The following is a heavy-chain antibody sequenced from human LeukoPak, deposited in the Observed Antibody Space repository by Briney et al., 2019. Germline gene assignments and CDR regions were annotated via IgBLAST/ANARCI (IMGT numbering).Heavy chain of an antibody. D-gene: IGHD3-10*01. CDR1: GFTFSSYA. Sequence: GGSLRLSCAASGFTFSSYAMSWVRQAPGKGLEWVSHISAGGGTTFYADSVKGRFTISRDKSKNTLFLQMNSLRAEDTAVYYCAKAEGSGNQPFDYWGQGTLVTVSS. CDR2: ISAGGGTT. V-gene: IGHV3-23*01. CDR3: AKAEGSGNQPFDY. J-gene: IGHJ4*02.